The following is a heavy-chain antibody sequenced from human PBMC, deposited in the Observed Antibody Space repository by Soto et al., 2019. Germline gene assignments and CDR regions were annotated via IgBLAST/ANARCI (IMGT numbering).Heavy chain of an antibody. CDR3: ARDNCSGGNCYVRGNAVYFQH. CDR2: IWYDGSNK. D-gene: IGHD2-15*01. CDR1: GFTFSSYG. V-gene: IGHV3-33*01. J-gene: IGHJ1*01. Sequence: GGSLRLSCTASGFTFSSYGMHWVRQAPGKGLEWVAIIWYDGSNKYYADSVKDRFTISRDNSKNTLYLQMNSLRGEDTAVYFCARDNCSGGNCYVRGNAVYFQHWGQGTLVTVSS.